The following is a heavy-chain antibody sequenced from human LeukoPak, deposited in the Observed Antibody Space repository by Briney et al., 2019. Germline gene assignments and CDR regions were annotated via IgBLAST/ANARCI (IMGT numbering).Heavy chain of an antibody. CDR1: GGSISSYY. D-gene: IGHD2-8*02. Sequence: SETLSLTCTVSGGSISSYYWSWIRQPPGKGLEWIGYIYYSGSTNYNPSLKSRVTISVDTSKNQFSLMLGSVTAADTAVYYCARGASGGVNWFDPWGQGTLVTVSS. CDR2: IYYSGST. CDR3: ARGASGGVNWFDP. J-gene: IGHJ5*02. V-gene: IGHV4-59*12.